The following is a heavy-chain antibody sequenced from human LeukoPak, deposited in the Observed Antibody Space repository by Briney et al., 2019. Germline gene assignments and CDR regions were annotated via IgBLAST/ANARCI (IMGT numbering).Heavy chain of an antibody. Sequence: PSETLSLTCTVSGGSISSYYWSWIRQPPGKGLEWIGYIYYSGSTNYNPSLKSRVTISVDTSKKQFSLKLNSVTAADTAVYYCARGGILYGSGSYISYFDNWGQGTLVTVSS. J-gene: IGHJ4*02. D-gene: IGHD3-10*01. CDR1: GGSISSYY. CDR2: IYYSGST. V-gene: IGHV4-59*01. CDR3: ARGGILYGSGSYISYFDN.